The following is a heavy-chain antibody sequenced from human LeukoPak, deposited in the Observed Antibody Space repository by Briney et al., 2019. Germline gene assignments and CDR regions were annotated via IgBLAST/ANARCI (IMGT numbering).Heavy chain of an antibody. D-gene: IGHD1-1*01. J-gene: IGHJ4*02. CDR3: ARGTSEVY. CDR2: IHFSGST. CDR1: GGSISSFY. Sequence: SEALSLSCTVSGGSISSFYWSWFYCSWIRQPPGKGLEWVGYIHFSGSTTYNPSLKSRVTISVYTSKNKFSLKLSSVTAAATVVYYCARGTSEVYWGQGTLVTVSS. V-gene: IGHV4-59*12.